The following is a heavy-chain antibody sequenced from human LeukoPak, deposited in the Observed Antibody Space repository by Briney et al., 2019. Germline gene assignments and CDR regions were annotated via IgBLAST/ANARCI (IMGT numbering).Heavy chain of an antibody. Sequence: GESLKISCKGSGYSFTSYWIGWVRQMSGKGLEWMGLIYPGDSDTRYSPSFQGQVTISDDQSISTAYLQWSSLKASDTAMYYCARHAAAAELNWFDPWGQGTPVTVSS. D-gene: IGHD6-13*01. V-gene: IGHV5-51*01. CDR2: IYPGDSDT. CDR1: GYSFTSYW. CDR3: ARHAAAAELNWFDP. J-gene: IGHJ5*02.